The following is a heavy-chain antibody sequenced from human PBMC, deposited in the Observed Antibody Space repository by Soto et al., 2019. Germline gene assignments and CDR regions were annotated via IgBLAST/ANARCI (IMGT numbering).Heavy chain of an antibody. D-gene: IGHD3-10*01. Sequence: QVQLVQSGAEVKKPGASVKVSCKASGYTFTSYGISWVRQAPGQGLEWMGWISAYNGNTNYAQKLQGRVTMTTDTSPSTAYMELRSLRSDDTAVYYCARVYRITMVRGELSEYWGQGTLVPVSS. CDR1: GYTFTSYG. CDR2: ISAYNGNT. CDR3: ARVYRITMVRGELSEY. J-gene: IGHJ4*02. V-gene: IGHV1-18*01.